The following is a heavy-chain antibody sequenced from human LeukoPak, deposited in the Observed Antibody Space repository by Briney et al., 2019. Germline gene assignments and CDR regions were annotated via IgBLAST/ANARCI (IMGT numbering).Heavy chain of an antibody. CDR1: GFTFSSYE. V-gene: IGHV3-48*03. J-gene: IGHJ6*02. D-gene: IGHD7-27*01. CDR2: ISSSGSTI. Sequence: PGGSLRLSCAASGFTFSSYEMNWVRQAPGKGLEWVSYISSSGSTIYYADSVKGRFTISRDNAKNSLYLQMNSLRAEDTAVYYRARELGILKYYYYGMDVWGQGTTVTVSS. CDR3: ARELGILKYYYYGMDV.